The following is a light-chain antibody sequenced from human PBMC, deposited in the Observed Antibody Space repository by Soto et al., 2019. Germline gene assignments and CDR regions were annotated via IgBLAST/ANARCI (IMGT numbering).Light chain of an antibody. CDR2: GAS. V-gene: IGKV3-15*01. J-gene: IGKJ4*01. CDR1: QSISSN. CDR3: QHYNNWPPLT. Sequence: IVLTQSPGTLSLSPGERATLSCRSSQSISSNLAWYQQKPGQAPRLLIYGASTRATDIPARFSGSGSGTEFTLTISSLQSADFAVYYCQHYNNWPPLTFGGGTKVDIK.